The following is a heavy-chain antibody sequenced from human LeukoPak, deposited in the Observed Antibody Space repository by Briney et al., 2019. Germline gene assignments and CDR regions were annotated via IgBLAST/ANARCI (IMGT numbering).Heavy chain of an antibody. CDR1: GYTFTAAYN. CDR2: INPSSGDT. V-gene: IGHV1-2*02. J-gene: IGHJ4*02. CDR3: ARDPRGTYDY. Sequence: ASVTVSCKASGYTFTAAYNIHCLRQAPGQGPEFMGWINPSSGDTRYAQKFQGRVTVTRDTVISTAYMELSSLTSDDTAVYYCARDPRGTYDYWGQGTLVTVSS. D-gene: IGHD5-12*01.